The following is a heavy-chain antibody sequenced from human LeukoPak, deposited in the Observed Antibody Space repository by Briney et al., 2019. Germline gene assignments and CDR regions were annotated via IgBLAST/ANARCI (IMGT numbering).Heavy chain of an antibody. V-gene: IGHV3-23*01. CDR1: GFTFSSYA. CDR2: ISGSGGST. CDR3: AKDLRVYCSSTSCPADDAFDI. D-gene: IGHD2-2*01. Sequence: GGSLRLSCAASGFTFSSYAMSWVRQAPGKGLEWVSAISGSGGSTYYADSVKGRFTISRDNSKNTLYLQMNSLRAEDTAVYYCAKDLRVYCSSTSCPADDAFDIWGQGTMVTVSS. J-gene: IGHJ3*02.